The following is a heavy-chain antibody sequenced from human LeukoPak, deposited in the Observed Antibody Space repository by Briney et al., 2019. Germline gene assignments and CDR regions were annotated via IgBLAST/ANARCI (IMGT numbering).Heavy chain of an antibody. CDR2: INAGNGNT. CDR1: GYTFTSYA. D-gene: IGHD4-17*01. J-gene: IGHJ4*02. V-gene: IGHV1-3*01. CDR3: ARVHPTVLFDY. Sequence: ASVKVSCKASGYTFTSYAMHWVRQAPGQRLEWMGWINAGNGNTKYSQKFQGRVTITRDTSASTAYTELSSLRSEDTAVYYCARVHPTVLFDYWGQGTLVTVSS.